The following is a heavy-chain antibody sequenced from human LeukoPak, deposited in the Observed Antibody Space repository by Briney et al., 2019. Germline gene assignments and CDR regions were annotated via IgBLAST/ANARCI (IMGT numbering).Heavy chain of an antibody. Sequence: TPSGTLSLTCAVSGDSITNTNWWSWVRQPPGKGLEWIGSIYYSGSTNYNPSLKSRVTISVDASKNQFSLKLSSVTAADTAVYYCARAGDRIAAAGTFDYWGQGTLVTVSS. D-gene: IGHD6-13*01. V-gene: IGHV4-4*02. J-gene: IGHJ4*02. CDR2: IYYSGST. CDR3: ARAGDRIAAAGTFDY. CDR1: GDSITNTNW.